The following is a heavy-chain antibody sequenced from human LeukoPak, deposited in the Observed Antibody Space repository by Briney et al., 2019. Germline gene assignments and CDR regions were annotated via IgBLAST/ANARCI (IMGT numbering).Heavy chain of an antibody. V-gene: IGHV1-18*01. J-gene: IGHJ4*02. D-gene: IGHD3-10*01. CDR3: ARAGDSGSYLHY. CDR2: ISAYNGNT. CDR1: GGTFSSYA. Sequence: ASVKVSCKASGGTFSSYAISWVRQAPGQGLEWMGWISAYNGNTNYAQKLQGRVTMTTDTSTSTAYMELRSLRSDDTAVYYCARAGDSGSYLHYWGQGTLVTVSS.